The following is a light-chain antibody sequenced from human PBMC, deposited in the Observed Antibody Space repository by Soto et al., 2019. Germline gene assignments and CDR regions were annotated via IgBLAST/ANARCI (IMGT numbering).Light chain of an antibody. CDR2: GAS. CDR3: QHYYNWPLT. CDR1: QSVSSS. J-gene: IGKJ4*01. V-gene: IGKV3D-15*01. Sequence: EIVLTQSPGTLSLSPGERATLSYRASQSVSSSSLAWYQQKPGQAPRLLIYGASTRATGIPARFSGSGSGTEFTLTISSLQSEDFAVYYCQHYYNWPLTFGGGTKVDNK.